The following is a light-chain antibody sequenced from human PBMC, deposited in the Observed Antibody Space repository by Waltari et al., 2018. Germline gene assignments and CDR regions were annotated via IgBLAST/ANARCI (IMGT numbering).Light chain of an antibody. V-gene: IGKV4-1*01. CDR3: QQYVVIPWT. CDR1: QSVLYSSNNKNY. J-gene: IGKJ1*01. CDR2: WAS. Sequence: DIVMTQSPDSLAVSLGERAIINCNSSQSVLYSSNNKNYLAWYQQKPGPPPKLLIYWASTRELGVPDRFSGSGSGTDFTLTINSLQAEDVAVYYCQQYVVIPWTFGQGTKVEVK.